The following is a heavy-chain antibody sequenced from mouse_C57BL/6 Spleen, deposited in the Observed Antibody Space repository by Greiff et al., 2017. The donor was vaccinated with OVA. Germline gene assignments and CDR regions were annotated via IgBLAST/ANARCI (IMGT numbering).Heavy chain of an antibody. V-gene: IGHV5-17*01. CDR3: ARGDYGSSYSYWYFDV. CDR1: GFTFSDYG. Sequence: EVMLVESGGGLVKPGGSLKLSCAASGFTFSDYGMHWVRQAPEKGLEWVAYISSGSSTIYYADTVKGRFTISRDNAKNTLFLQMTSLRSEDTAMYYCARGDYGSSYSYWYFDVWGTGTTVTVSS. D-gene: IGHD1-1*01. CDR2: ISSGSSTI. J-gene: IGHJ1*03.